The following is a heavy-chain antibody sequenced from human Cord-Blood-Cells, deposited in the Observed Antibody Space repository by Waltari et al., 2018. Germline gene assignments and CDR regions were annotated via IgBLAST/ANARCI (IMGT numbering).Heavy chain of an antibody. J-gene: IGHJ4*02. V-gene: IGHV4-39*01. CDR1: GGPISSSSYY. CDR2: IYYSGST. D-gene: IGHD3-3*01. CDR3: ARQRRRSGDYID. Sequence: QLQLQESGPGLVKPSETLSLTCTVSGGPISSSSYYWGWIRQPPGEGLAWIGGIYYSGSTYSSPSLKYRVTRSVDASKIQVSLKLSSVTAADTAVYYCARQRRRSGDYIDWGQGTLVTVSS.